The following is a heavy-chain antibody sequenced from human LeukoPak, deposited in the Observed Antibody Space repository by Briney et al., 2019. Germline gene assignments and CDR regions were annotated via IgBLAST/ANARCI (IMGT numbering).Heavy chain of an antibody. CDR2: INYTGSTT. Sequence: PSETLSLTCTAYGGSFSDYYWTWIRQPPGKGLEWIGEINYTGSTTNYNPSLKNRVTISVDMYKNQFSLKLISVTAADAAVYYCARRRWGYGSGSYDYWGQGTLVTVSS. V-gene: IGHV4-34*01. D-gene: IGHD3-10*01. CDR1: GGSFSDYY. CDR3: ARRRWGYGSGSYDY. J-gene: IGHJ4*02.